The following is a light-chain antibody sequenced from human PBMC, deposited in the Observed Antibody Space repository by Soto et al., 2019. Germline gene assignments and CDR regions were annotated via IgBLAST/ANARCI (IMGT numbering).Light chain of an antibody. V-gene: IGLV2-18*02. CDR3: SSYTSTSTYV. CDR2: DVS. Sequence: QSALTQPPSVSGSPGQSVTISCTGTSSDVGSSNGVSWYQQPPGTAPKLMIYDVSNRPSGVPDRFSGSKSGNTASLTISGLQAEDEADYYCSSYTSTSTYVFGTGTKVTV. J-gene: IGLJ1*01. CDR1: SSDVGSSNG.